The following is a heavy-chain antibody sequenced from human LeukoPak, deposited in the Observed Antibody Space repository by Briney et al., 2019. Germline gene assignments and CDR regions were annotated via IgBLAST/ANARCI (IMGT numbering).Heavy chain of an antibody. V-gene: IGHV3-33*01. CDR2: IWYDGSNK. J-gene: IGHJ4*02. D-gene: IGHD5-18*01. CDR3: ASDAYGYSYGGHEDYFDY. Sequence: PGRSLRLSCAASGFTFSSYGMHWVRQAPGKGLEWVAVIWYDGSNKYYADSVKGRFTISRDNSKNTLYLQMNSLRAEDTAVYYCASDAYGYSYGGHEDYFDYWGQGTLVTVSS. CDR1: GFTFSSYG.